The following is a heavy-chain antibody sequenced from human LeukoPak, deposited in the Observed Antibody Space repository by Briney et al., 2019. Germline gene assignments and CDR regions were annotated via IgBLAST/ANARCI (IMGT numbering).Heavy chain of an antibody. CDR1: GGSFSGYY. D-gene: IGHD4-17*01. Sequence: PSETLSLTCAVYGGSFSGYYWSWIRQPPGKGLEWIGEINHSGSTNYNPSLKSRVTISVDTSKNQFSLKLSSVTAADTAVYYCARPVREDYYFDYWGQGTLVTVSS. CDR2: INHSGST. J-gene: IGHJ4*02. V-gene: IGHV4-34*01. CDR3: ARPVREDYYFDY.